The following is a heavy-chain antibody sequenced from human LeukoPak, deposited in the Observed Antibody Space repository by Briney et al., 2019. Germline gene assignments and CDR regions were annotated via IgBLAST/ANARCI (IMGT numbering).Heavy chain of an antibody. Sequence: IFRDYTMNWVRQTPGKGLEWIGSIYYSGSTYYNPSLKSRVTISVDTSKNQFSLKLSSVTAADTAVYYCARHTYGDYVMFFDYWGQGTLVTVSS. D-gene: IGHD4-17*01. CDR3: ARHTYGDYVMFFDY. CDR1: IFRDYT. V-gene: IGHV4-39*01. CDR2: IYYSGST. J-gene: IGHJ4*02.